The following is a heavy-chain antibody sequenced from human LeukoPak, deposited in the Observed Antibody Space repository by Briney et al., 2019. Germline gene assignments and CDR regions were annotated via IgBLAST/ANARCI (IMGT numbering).Heavy chain of an antibody. CDR1: GGSINSGSHH. J-gene: IGHJ4*02. CDR2: IYASGT. Sequence: KPSETLSLTCTVSGGSINSGSHHWNWIRQPAGKGLEWIGRIYASGTNYNPSLKGRVTISVDTSKNQFSLKLSSVTAADTAVYYCAREYRSGYDDKTDYWGQGTLVTVSS. CDR3: AREYRSGYDDKTDY. D-gene: IGHD3-22*01. V-gene: IGHV4-61*02.